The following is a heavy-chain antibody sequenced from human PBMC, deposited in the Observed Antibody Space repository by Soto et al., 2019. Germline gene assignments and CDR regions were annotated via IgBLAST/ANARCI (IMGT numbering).Heavy chain of an antibody. CDR2: IFYSGST. Sequence: SETLSLTCTVSGGSISSSSYYWGWIRQPPGKGLEWIGSIFYSGSTYYNPSLKSRVTISVDTSKNQFSLKLSSVTAADTAVYYCARHLTYCSAGSCYSDFPYYGLDGWGQGTMVTVSS. CDR3: ARHLTYCSAGSCYSDFPYYGLDG. V-gene: IGHV4-39*01. J-gene: IGHJ6*02. CDR1: GGSISSSSYY. D-gene: IGHD2-15*01.